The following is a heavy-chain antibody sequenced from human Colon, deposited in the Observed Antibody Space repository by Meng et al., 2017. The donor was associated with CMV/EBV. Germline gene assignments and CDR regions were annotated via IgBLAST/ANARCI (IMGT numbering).Heavy chain of an antibody. CDR1: GFVFSSYA. V-gene: IGHV3-30*04. CDR3: ARGYDGSGLYPRGLSV. D-gene: IGHD3-22*01. J-gene: IGHJ4*02. CDR2: ISHDGSHE. Sequence: GESLKISCEVSGFVFSSYALHWVRQAPGKGLEWLAFISHDGSHESLADSVRGRFTISRDNSKNILYLEMNSLTAEDTAIYHCARGYDGSGLYPRGLSVWGQGTLVTVSS.